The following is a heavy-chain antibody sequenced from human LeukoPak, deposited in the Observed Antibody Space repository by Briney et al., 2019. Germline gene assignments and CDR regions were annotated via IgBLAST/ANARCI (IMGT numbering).Heavy chain of an antibody. CDR1: GFIFDDFS. V-gene: IGHV3-9*01. D-gene: IGHD6-13*01. Sequence: GGSLRLSCAASGFIFDDFSMFWVRQVPGKGLEWVSSITWHGRSTAYADSVRGRFTISRDNAKYSLYLQMNSLRPEDTAFYYCAKATTRRVPAATIDSWGQGTLVTVSS. CDR3: AKATTRRVPAATIDS. CDR2: ITWHGRST. J-gene: IGHJ4*02.